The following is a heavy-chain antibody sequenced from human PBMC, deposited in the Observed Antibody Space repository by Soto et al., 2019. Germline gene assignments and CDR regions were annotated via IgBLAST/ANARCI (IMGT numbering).Heavy chain of an antibody. CDR3: ARQDLIYYDSSGYNGGWFDP. CDR2: IIPIFGTA. V-gene: IGHV1-69*06. J-gene: IGHJ5*02. D-gene: IGHD3-22*01. Sequence: SVKVSCKASGGTFSSDAISWVRQAPGQGLEWMGGIIPIFGTANYAQKFQGRVTITADKSTSTAYMELSSLRSEDTAVYYCARQDLIYYDSSGYNGGWFDPWGQGTLVTVSS. CDR1: GGTFSSDA.